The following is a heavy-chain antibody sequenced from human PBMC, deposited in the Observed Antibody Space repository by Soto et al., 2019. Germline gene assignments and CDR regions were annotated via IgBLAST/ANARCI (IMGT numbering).Heavy chain of an antibody. V-gene: IGHV3-48*03. J-gene: IGHJ4*02. CDR2: ISSSGSTI. CDR3: ARGYYYDSSGYYFHQTTLLDY. Sequence: ESGGGLVQPGGSLRLSCAASGFTFSSYEMNWVRQAPGKGLEWVSYISSSGSTIYYADSVKGRFTISRDNAKNSLYLQMNSLRAEDTAVYYCARGYYYDSSGYYFHQTTLLDYWGQGTLVTVSS. CDR1: GFTFSSYE. D-gene: IGHD3-22*01.